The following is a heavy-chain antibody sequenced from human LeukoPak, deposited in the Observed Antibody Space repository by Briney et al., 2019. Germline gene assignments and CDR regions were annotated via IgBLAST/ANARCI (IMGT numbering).Heavy chain of an antibody. D-gene: IGHD3-10*01. CDR2: IYYSGST. CDR1: GGSISSYY. J-gene: IGHJ6*03. CDR3: ARLVVRGVLYYYYYYMDV. V-gene: IGHV4-59*01. Sequence: SETLSLTCTVSGGSISSYYWSWIRQPPGKGLEWIGYIYYSGSTNYNPSLKSRVTISVDTSKNQFSLKLSSVTAADTAVYYCARLVVRGVLYYYYYYMDVWGKGTTVTISS.